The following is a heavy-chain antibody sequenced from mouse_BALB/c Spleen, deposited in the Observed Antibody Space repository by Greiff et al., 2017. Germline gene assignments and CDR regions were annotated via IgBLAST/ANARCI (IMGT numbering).Heavy chain of an antibody. V-gene: IGHV14-4*02. CDR2: IDPEKGDT. D-gene: IGHD1-1*01. CDR1: GFNIKDYY. Sequence: EVQLQQSGAELVRSGASVKLSCTASGFNIKDYYMHWVKQRPEQGLEWIGWIDPEKGDTEYAPKFQGKATMTADTSSNTAYLQLSSLTSEDTAVYYCNAFITAMDYWGQGTSVTVSS. J-gene: IGHJ4*01. CDR3: NAFITAMDY.